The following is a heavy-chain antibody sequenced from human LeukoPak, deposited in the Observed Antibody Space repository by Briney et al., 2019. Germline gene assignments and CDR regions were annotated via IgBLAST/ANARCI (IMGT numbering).Heavy chain of an antibody. D-gene: IGHD3-22*01. J-gene: IGHJ4*02. CDR3: ARDLSYYYDSSGYSPLDY. V-gene: IGHV4-61*02. CDR2: IYTSGST. CDR1: GGSISSGSYY. Sequence: SETLSLTCTVSGGSISSGSYYWSWIRQPAGKGLEWIGRIYTSGSTNYNPSLKSRVTISVDTSKNQFSLKLSSVTAADTAVYYCARDLSYYYDSSGYSPLDYWGQGTLVTVSS.